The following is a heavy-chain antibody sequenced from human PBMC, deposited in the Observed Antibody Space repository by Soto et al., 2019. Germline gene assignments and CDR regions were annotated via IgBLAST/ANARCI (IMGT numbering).Heavy chain of an antibody. CDR2: IYLSGNT. D-gene: IGHD6-19*01. V-gene: IGHV4-4*07. J-gene: IGHJ4*02. CDR1: GGSISSHY. CDR3: AKELKPYNSGWYFTLS. Sequence: PSETLSLTCTVSGGSISSHYWSWIRQPAGKGLEWIGRIYLSGNTKINPSLKNRVTMSVDASKNQFSLNLKSVTAADMAVYYCAKELKPYNSGWYFTLSGGQGTLVTVSS.